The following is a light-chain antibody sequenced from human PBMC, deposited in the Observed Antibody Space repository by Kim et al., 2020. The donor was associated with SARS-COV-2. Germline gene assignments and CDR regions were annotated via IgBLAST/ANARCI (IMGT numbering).Light chain of an antibody. CDR2: GAS. Sequence: SVSPGERDTLSCRASQSVRSNLAWYQQKPGQAPRLLIHGASSRATGILARFSGSGSGTEFTLTISILQPEDFAVYYCQKYNNWLTFGGGTKLDIK. CDR3: QKYNNWLT. J-gene: IGKJ4*01. V-gene: IGKV3D-15*03. CDR1: QSVRSN.